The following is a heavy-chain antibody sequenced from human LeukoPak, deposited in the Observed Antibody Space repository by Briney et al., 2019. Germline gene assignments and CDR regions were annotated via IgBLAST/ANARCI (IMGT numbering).Heavy chain of an antibody. J-gene: IGHJ1*01. V-gene: IGHV4-34*01. D-gene: IGHD2-2*01. Sequence: PSETLSLTCAVYGGSFSGYYWSWIRQPPGKGLEWIGEINHSGSTNYNPSLKSRVTISVDTSKNQFSLKLSSVTAADTAVYYCARQAVVVPAAYVYFQHWGQGTLVTVSS. CDR1: GGSFSGYY. CDR2: INHSGST. CDR3: ARQAVVVPAAYVYFQH.